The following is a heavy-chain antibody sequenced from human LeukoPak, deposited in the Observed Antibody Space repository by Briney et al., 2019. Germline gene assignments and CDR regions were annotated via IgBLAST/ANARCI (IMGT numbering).Heavy chain of an antibody. D-gene: IGHD6-19*01. V-gene: IGHV4-59*01. CDR1: GGSISGYY. CDR3: ARELAVAGTPFFDY. J-gene: IGHJ4*02. Sequence: SETLSLTCTVSGGSISGYYWNWIRQPPGKGLEWIGYIYYGGITNYNPSLKSRVTISVDTSKNQFSLKLSSVTAADTAVYYCARELAVAGTPFFDYWGQGTLVTVSS. CDR2: IYYGGIT.